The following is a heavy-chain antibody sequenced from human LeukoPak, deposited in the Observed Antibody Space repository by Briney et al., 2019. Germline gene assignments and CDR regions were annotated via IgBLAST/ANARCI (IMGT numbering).Heavy chain of an antibody. J-gene: IGHJ4*02. CDR1: GFTFTIYW. Sequence: GGSLRLSCAASGFTFTIYWMSWVRQAPGKGLEWVAFIRYDGSNKYYADSVKGRFTISRDNFKNTLYLQMNSLRAEDTAVYYCAKELGATFDYWGQGTLVTVSS. CDR3: AKELGATFDY. V-gene: IGHV3-30*02. D-gene: IGHD1-26*01. CDR2: IRYDGSNK.